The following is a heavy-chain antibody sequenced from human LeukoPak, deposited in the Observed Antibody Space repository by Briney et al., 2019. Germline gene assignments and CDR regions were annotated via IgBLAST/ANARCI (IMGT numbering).Heavy chain of an antibody. CDR1: GASISSYY. Sequence: PSETLSLTCTVSGASISSYYWSWIRQPPGKGLEWIGYLYNSGSTNYNPSLKSRVTISVDTSKNQFSLNLSSVTAADTAMYYCARGGTSGLTAVYWGQGTLVTVSS. CDR3: ARGGTSGLTAVY. CDR2: LYNSGST. J-gene: IGHJ4*02. D-gene: IGHD2-8*01. V-gene: IGHV4-59*01.